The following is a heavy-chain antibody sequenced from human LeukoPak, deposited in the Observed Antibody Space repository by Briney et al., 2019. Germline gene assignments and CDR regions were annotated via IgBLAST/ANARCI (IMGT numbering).Heavy chain of an antibody. CDR3: VRGSLASGVVVYYYYYLDV. CDR1: GFNYSSYT. CDR2: INASIDIP. J-gene: IGHJ6*03. D-gene: IGHD3-3*01. V-gene: IGHV3-48*01. Sequence: GGALRLSCAASGFNYSSYTKNWVRHAPGVGLEGLSYINASIDIPYYADCVKGRFTIYRDNAKNSLYPQMNSLRAEDTAVYYCVRGSLASGVVVYYYYYLDVWGKGTTVTVSS.